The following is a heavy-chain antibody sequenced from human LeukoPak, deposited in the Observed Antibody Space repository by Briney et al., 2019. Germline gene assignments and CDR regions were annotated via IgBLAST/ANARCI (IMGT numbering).Heavy chain of an antibody. J-gene: IGHJ4*02. CDR2: ISGSGGST. Sequence: QPGGSLRLSCAASGFTFSSYAMSWVRQAPGKGLEWVSAISGSGGSTYYADSVKGRFTISRDNSKNTLYLQMNSLRAEDTAVYYCAHPHFNYDFWSGPGRAPFDYWGQGTLVTVSS. V-gene: IGHV3-23*01. CDR3: AHPHFNYDFWSGPGRAPFDY. CDR1: GFTFSSYA. D-gene: IGHD3-3*01.